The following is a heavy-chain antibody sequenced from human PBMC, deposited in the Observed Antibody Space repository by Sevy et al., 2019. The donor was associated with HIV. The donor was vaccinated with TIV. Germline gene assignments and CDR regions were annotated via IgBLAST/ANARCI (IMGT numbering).Heavy chain of an antibody. CDR1: GGSISSSSYY. CDR2: IYYSGST. D-gene: IGHD1-26*01. J-gene: IGHJ3*02. Sequence: SETLSLTCTVSGGSISSSSYYWGWIRQPPGKGLEWIGSIYYSGSTYYNPSLKSRVTISVDTSKNQFSLKLSSVTAADTAVCYCARQTRSGSYYDAFDIWGQGTMVTVSS. V-gene: IGHV4-39*01. CDR3: ARQTRSGSYYDAFDI.